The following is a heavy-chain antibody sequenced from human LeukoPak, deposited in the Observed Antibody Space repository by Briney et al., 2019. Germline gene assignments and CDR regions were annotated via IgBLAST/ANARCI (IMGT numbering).Heavy chain of an antibody. CDR1: VYTFTGYY. J-gene: IGHJ4*02. CDR2: INPNSGGT. CDR3: ARGRRSRFWSGYLSPNFDY. Sequence: ASVKASCKASVYTFTGYYMHWVRQAPGQGLEWMGWINPNSGGTNYAQKFQGWVTMTRDTSISTAYMELSRLRSDDTAVYYCARGRRSRFWSGYLSPNFDYWGQGTLVTVSS. V-gene: IGHV1-2*04. D-gene: IGHD3-3*01.